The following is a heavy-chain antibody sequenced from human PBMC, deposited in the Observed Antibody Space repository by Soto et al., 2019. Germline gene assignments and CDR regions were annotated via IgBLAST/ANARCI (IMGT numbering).Heavy chain of an antibody. Sequence: EVQLLESGGGLVQPGGSLRLSCAASGFTFSSYAMSWVRQAPGKGLEWVSAISGSGGSTYYADSVKGRFTISRDNSKNPLYLQLKSLRAADTPLYYCANIQGAVAGTFARYHLYYYYGMHLWGPGTTVTLSS. D-gene: IGHD6-19*01. V-gene: IGHV3-23*01. CDR1: GFTFSSYA. J-gene: IGHJ6*02. CDR3: ANIQGAVAGTFARYHLYYYYGMHL. CDR2: ISGSGGST.